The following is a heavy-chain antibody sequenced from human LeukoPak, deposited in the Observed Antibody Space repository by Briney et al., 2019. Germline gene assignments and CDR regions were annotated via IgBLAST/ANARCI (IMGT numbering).Heavy chain of an antibody. D-gene: IGHD2-21*02. CDR2: IYTSGST. Sequence: PSETLSLTCTVSGGSISSGSYYWSWTRQPAGKGLEWIGRIYTSGSTNYNPSLKSRVTISVDTSKNQFSLKLSSVTAADTAVYYCARGGYCGGDCYFYYWGQGTLVTVSS. V-gene: IGHV4-61*02. CDR3: ARGGYCGGDCYFYY. CDR1: GGSISSGSYY. J-gene: IGHJ4*02.